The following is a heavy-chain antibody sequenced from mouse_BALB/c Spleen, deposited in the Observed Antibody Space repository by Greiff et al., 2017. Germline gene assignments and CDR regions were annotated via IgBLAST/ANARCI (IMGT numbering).Heavy chain of an antibody. CDR2: ISYSGST. J-gene: IGHJ3*01. CDR3: ARRNYDYDGAWFAY. Sequence: EVKLVESGPSLVKPSQTLSLTCSVTGDSITSGYWNWIRKFPGNKLEYMGYISYSGSTYYNPSLKSRISITRDTSKNQYYLQLNSVTTEDTATYYCARRNYDYDGAWFAYWGQGTLVTVSA. V-gene: IGHV3-8*02. CDR1: GDSITSGY. D-gene: IGHD2-4*01.